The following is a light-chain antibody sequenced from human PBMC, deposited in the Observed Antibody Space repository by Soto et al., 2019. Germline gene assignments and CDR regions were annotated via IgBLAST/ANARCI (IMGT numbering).Light chain of an antibody. V-gene: IGKV1-12*01. CDR1: QAVSTW. CDR3: QQGKTFPYT. CDR2: HAS. J-gene: IGKJ2*01. Sequence: DIQMTQSPSFVSASVGDRVTITCRASQAVSTWLAWYQQKPGDAPKLLIFHASTLHSGVPSRFSGTRSGTIFTLTVSGLQPEDFATYYCQQGKTFPYTFGQGTKVDIK.